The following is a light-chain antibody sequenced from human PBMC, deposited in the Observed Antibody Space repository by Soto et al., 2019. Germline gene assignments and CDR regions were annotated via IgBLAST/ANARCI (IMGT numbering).Light chain of an antibody. CDR2: GTS. J-gene: IGKJ1*01. CDR3: QQYGGSPTWT. V-gene: IGKV3-20*01. Sequence: ETVLAQFPATLSLSPGERATLSCRTSQSVSSSYLAWYQQKPGQAPRLLIHGTSTRATGIPNRFSGSGSGTDFTLTISGLEAEDVAVYYCQQYGGSPTWTFGQGTKVEIK. CDR1: QSVSSSY.